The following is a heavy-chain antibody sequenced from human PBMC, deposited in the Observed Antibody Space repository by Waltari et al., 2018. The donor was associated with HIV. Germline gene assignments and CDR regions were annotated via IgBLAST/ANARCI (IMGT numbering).Heavy chain of an antibody. Sequence: QVQLQQWGAGLLKPSDTLSLTCAVYGGSFSGYYWSWIRQPPGKGLEWIGEINHSGSTNYNPSLKSRVTISVDTSKNQFSLKLSSVTAADTAVYYCASEPPLYSSGPGTGFDYWGQGTLVTVSS. CDR2: INHSGST. CDR3: ASEPPLYSSGPGTGFDY. V-gene: IGHV4-34*01. D-gene: IGHD6-19*01. J-gene: IGHJ4*02. CDR1: GGSFSGYY.